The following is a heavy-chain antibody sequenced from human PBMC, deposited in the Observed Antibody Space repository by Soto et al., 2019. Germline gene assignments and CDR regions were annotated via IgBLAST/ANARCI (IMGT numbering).Heavy chain of an antibody. CDR3: ARGGLETNWFDP. CDR2: IIPIFGTA. CDR1: GVTFSSYA. V-gene: IGHV1-69*13. D-gene: IGHD1-1*01. Sequence: SVKVSCKASGVTFSSYAISWVRQAPGQGLEWMGGIIPIFGTANYAQKFQGRVTITADESTSTAYMELSSLRSEDTAVYYCARGGLETNWFDPWGQGTLVTVSS. J-gene: IGHJ5*02.